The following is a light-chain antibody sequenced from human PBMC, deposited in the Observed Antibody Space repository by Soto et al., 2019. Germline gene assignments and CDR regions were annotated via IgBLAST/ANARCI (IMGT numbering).Light chain of an antibody. Sequence: QSVRPQPASVSGSFGQSITISCTGTRRDVGGYNYVSWYQQHPGKAPKLMIYDVSDRPSGVSNRFSASKSGNTASLTISGLQAEDEADYYCCSYTSSSTPWVFGTVTKVTDL. CDR2: DVS. CDR1: RRDVGGYNY. J-gene: IGLJ1*01. V-gene: IGLV2-14*03. CDR3: CSYTSSSTPWV.